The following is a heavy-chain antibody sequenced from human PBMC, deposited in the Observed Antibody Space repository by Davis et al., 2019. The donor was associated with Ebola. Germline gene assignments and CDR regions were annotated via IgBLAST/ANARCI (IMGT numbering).Heavy chain of an antibody. CDR1: GGSFSGYY. CDR3: ARGLITFGGAYYFDY. CDR2: INHSGST. D-gene: IGHD3-16*01. V-gene: IGHV4-34*01. Sequence: MPSETLSLTCAVYGGSFSGYYWSWIRQPPGKGLEWIGEINHSGSTNYNPSLKSRVTISVDTSKNQFSLKLSSVTAADTAVYYCARGLITFGGAYYFDYWGQGTLVTVSS. J-gene: IGHJ4*02.